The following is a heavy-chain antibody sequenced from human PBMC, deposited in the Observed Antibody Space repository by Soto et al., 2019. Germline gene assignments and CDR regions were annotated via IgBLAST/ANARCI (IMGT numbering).Heavy chain of an antibody. CDR2: IDLSGNDI. Sequence: GGSLRLSCTASGLSFSIYNLNWVRQAPGKGLEWVSYIDLSGNDIYYADSVKGRFTISRDNAKSSVYLQMNSLRAEDTAVYYCARGHYGLDVWGQGTTVTVSS. CDR1: GLSFSIYN. CDR3: ARGHYGLDV. J-gene: IGHJ6*02. V-gene: IGHV3-21*04.